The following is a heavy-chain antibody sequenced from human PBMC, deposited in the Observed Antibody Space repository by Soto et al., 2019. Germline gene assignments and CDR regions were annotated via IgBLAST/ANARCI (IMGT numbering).Heavy chain of an antibody. V-gene: IGHV3-66*04. D-gene: IGHD5-18*01. CDR1: GFTFSSYG. Sequence: PGGSLRLSCAASGFTFSSYGISWIRLSPGKGLEWVSVIYSGGSTYYADSVKGRFTISRDNSKNTLYLQMNSLRAEDTAVYYCARHGYNYGGGYFDYWGQGTLVTVSS. CDR2: IYSGGST. CDR3: ARHGYNYGGGYFDY. J-gene: IGHJ4*02.